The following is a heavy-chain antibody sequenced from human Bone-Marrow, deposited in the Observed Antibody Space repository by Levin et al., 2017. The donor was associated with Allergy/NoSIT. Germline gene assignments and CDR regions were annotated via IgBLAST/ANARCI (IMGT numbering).Heavy chain of an antibody. CDR1: GFTFSSYA. CDR2: ISYDGSNK. J-gene: IGHJ6*02. CDR3: HQPATGGYYLGLRPDYYDGMDV. D-gene: IGHD3-3*01. V-gene: IGHV3-30-3*01. Sequence: GGSLRLSCAASGFTFSSYAMHWVRQAPGKGLEWVAVISYDGSNKYYADSVKGRFTISRDNSKNTLYLQMNSLRAEDTAVYYCHQPATGGYYLGLRPDYYDGMDVWGQGTTVTVSS.